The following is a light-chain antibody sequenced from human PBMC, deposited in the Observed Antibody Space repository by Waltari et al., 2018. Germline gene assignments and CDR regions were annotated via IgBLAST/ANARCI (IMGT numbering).Light chain of an antibody. V-gene: IGKV3-11*01. J-gene: IGKJ4*01. CDR2: DTS. Sequence: EIVLTQSPATLSLSPWERATLSCRASQSISNYLAWYQQKRGQAPRLLLYDTSNRATGIPARFSGSGSGTEFTLTISSLEPEDFAVYYCHQRSDWGTFGGGTKVEI. CDR1: QSISNY. CDR3: HQRSDWGT.